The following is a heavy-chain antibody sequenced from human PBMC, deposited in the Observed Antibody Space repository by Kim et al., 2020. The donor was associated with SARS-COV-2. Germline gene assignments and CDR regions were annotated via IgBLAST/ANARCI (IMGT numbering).Heavy chain of an antibody. D-gene: IGHD2-15*01. CDR3: ARGVVVVPGWFDP. V-gene: IGHV4-34*01. Sequence: YNPSLKRRVTISVETSKNTFSLKLSSVTAADTAVYYCARGVVVVPGWFDPWGQGTLVTVSS. J-gene: IGHJ5*02.